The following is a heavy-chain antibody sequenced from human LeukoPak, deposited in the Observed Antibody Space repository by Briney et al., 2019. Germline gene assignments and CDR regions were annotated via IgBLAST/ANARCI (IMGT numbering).Heavy chain of an antibody. D-gene: IGHD3-10*01. V-gene: IGHV3-7*01. CDR2: INQDGTEK. J-gene: IGHJ4*02. Sequence: GGSLRLSCAASGFTFTTYWMSWVRQFPGKGLEWVANINQDGTEKYYVDSVKGRFTVSRDNAKNSLYLQMNSLRVEDTAIYYCVKVAKYYYGSETYYFFEHWGQGTPVTASS. CDR3: VKVAKYYYGSETYYFFEH. CDR1: GFTFTTYW.